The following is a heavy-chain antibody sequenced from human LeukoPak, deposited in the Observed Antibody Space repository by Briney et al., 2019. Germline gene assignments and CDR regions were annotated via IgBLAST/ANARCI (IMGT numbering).Heavy chain of an antibody. CDR3: VRACGGDCYLGDY. Sequence: GGSLRLSCAASGFTVSSNYMSWVRQAPGKGLEWVSSITRSSSHKYYADSVKGRFTISRDNAKNSLYLQMNSLRAEDTAVYYCVRACGGDCYLGDYWGQGTLVTVSS. J-gene: IGHJ4*02. CDR2: ITRSSSHK. D-gene: IGHD2-21*02. CDR1: GFTVSSNY. V-gene: IGHV3-21*01.